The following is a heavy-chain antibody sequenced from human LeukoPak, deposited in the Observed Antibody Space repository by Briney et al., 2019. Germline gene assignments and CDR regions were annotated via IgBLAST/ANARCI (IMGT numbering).Heavy chain of an antibody. CDR2: IYYSGST. CDR3: ARLRTNCSGGSCYWLDY. CDR1: GGSISSYY. J-gene: IGHJ4*02. Sequence: SETLSLTCTVSGGSISSYYWSWIRQPPGKGLEWIGYIYYSGSTNYNPSLKSRVTISVDTSKNQFSLKLSSVTAADTAVYYCARLRTNCSGGSCYWLDYWGQGTLVTVS. D-gene: IGHD2-15*01. V-gene: IGHV4-59*08.